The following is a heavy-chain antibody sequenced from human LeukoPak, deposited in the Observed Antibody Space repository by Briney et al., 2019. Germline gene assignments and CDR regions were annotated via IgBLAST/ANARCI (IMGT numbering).Heavy chain of an antibody. D-gene: IGHD5-18*01. Sequence: ASVKVSCKASGYTFTSFYMHWVRLAPGQGLEWMGIINPSGGRTSYAQKFQDRVTVTRDTSTSTLYMELRSLRSEDTAVYYCARAKGHTTMVTRGGAFDIWGQGTMVTVSS. J-gene: IGHJ3*02. CDR3: ARAKGHTTMVTRGGAFDI. V-gene: IGHV1-46*01. CDR2: INPSGGRT. CDR1: GYTFTSFY.